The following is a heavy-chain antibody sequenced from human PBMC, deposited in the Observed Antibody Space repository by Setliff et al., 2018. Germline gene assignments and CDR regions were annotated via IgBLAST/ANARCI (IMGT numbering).Heavy chain of an antibody. D-gene: IGHD3-22*01. J-gene: IGHJ6*03. CDR2: ISGSGGST. CDR1: GFTFSSYA. V-gene: IGHV3-23*01. Sequence: GGSLRLSCAASGFTFSSYAMTWVRQAPGKGLEWVSVISGSGGSTYYADSVKGRFTISRDNSKNTLYLQMNSLRAEDTAVYYCAKIRYYYDSSGYYYRFDYFYYYMDVWGKGTTVTVSS. CDR3: AKIRYYYDSSGYYYRFDYFYYYMDV.